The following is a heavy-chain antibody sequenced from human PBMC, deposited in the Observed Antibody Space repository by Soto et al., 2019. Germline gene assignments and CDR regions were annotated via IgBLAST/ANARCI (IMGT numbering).Heavy chain of an antibody. CDR1: GGSVSSNSAA. D-gene: IGHD6-13*01. V-gene: IGHV6-1*01. Sequence: SQTLSLTCAISGGSVSSNSAAWNWLRQSPSRGLEWLGRTYYRSKYYYEYARSVRSRITINPDTSRNRFSLQLNPVTPDDTAVYYCVRGGVSSSWPWYGFGYYGKGHLVTVSS. CDR3: VRGGVSSSWPWYGFGY. J-gene: IGHJ4*02. CDR2: TYYRSKYYY.